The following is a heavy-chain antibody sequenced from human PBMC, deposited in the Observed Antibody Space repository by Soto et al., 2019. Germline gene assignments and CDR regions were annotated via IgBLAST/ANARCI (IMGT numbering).Heavy chain of an antibody. CDR2: IYYSGST. CDR1: GDSISSYY. D-gene: IGHD3-3*01. J-gene: IGHJ6*02. CDR3: ARELRFLEWSFGLAGMAV. Sequence: PSETLSLTCTVSGDSISSYYWSWIRQPPGKGLEWVGYIYYSGSTYYNPSLKSRVTISVDTSKNQFSLKLSSVTAADTAVYYCARELRFLEWSFGLAGMAVWGQGTTVTVSS. V-gene: IGHV4-59*12.